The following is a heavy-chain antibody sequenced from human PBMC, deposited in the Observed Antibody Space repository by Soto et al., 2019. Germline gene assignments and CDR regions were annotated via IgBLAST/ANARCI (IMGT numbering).Heavy chain of an antibody. J-gene: IGHJ6*03. D-gene: IGHD6-13*01. CDR2: VYYSGNT. CDR1: GGSIGPYY. Sequence: SETLSLTCTVSGGSIGPYYWSWIRQPPGKGLEWIGYVYYSGNTNYNPSLESRVTISVDTSRNRFSLNLTSATAADTAVYYCARKGAAASYAHYYMDVWGRGTAVTVSS. CDR3: ARKGAAASYAHYYMDV. V-gene: IGHV4-59*01.